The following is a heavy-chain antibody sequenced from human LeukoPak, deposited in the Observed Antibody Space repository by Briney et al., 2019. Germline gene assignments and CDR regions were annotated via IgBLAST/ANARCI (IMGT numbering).Heavy chain of an antibody. CDR3: AKDWSYQGYYYYMDV. CDR1: GFTFSSYS. J-gene: IGHJ6*03. Sequence: PGGSLRLSCAASGFTFSSYSMNWVRQALGKGLEWVSSISSSSSYIYYADSVKGRFTISRDNAKNSLYLQMNSLRAEDTAVYYCAKDWSYQGYYYYMDVWGKGTTVTISS. V-gene: IGHV3-21*01. D-gene: IGHD1-26*01. CDR2: ISSSSSYI.